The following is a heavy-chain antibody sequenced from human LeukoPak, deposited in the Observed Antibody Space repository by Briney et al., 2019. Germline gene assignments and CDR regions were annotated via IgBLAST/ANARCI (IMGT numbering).Heavy chain of an antibody. CDR1: GFTFSSYW. Sequence: PGGSLRLSCAASGFTFSSYWMHWVRQAPGKGLVWVSRTNSDGSSTSYAGSVKSRYTISRDNAKNTLYLQMNSLRAEDTAVYYCAREQKVITFGGVIGPWGQGTLVTVSS. V-gene: IGHV3-74*01. CDR3: AREQKVITFGGVIGP. J-gene: IGHJ5*02. D-gene: IGHD3-16*01. CDR2: TNSDGSST.